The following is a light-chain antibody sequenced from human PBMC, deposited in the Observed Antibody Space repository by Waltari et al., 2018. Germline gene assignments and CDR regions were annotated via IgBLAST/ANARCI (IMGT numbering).Light chain of an antibody. J-gene: IGKJ4*01. CDR1: QSLGTY. CDR3: HQRSDWPLT. Sequence: EIVLTQSPATLSLSPGERATLSCRTSQSLGTYLVWYQQKPGQAPRLLIYDASNRATGIPARFSGSGSGTDFTLTISYLEPEDLAVYYCHQRSDWPLTFGRGTKVEIK. CDR2: DAS. V-gene: IGKV3-11*01.